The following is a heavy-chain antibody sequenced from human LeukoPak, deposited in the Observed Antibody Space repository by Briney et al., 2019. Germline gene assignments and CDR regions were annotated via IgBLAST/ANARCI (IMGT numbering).Heavy chain of an antibody. D-gene: IGHD3-22*01. CDR2: MNPNSGNT. J-gene: IGHJ4*02. CDR1: GYTFTSYD. Sequence: GASVKVSCKASGYTFTSYDINWVRQATGQGLEWMGWMNPNSGNTNYAQKLQGRVTMTTDTSTSTAYMELRSLRSDDTAVYYCARDRRGSGYYIPIDYWGQGTLVTVSS. V-gene: IGHV1-18*01. CDR3: ARDRRGSGYYIPIDY.